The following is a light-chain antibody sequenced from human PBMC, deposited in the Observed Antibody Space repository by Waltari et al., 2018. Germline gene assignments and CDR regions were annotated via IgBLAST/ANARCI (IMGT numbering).Light chain of an antibody. CDR3: QQRSNWTPHT. CDR1: QSFASY. J-gene: IGKJ2*01. V-gene: IGKV3-11*01. CDR2: DAS. Sequence: EIVFTQSPATLSLSPGDTATLSCRASQSFASYLAWYQQKPGQPPRLLIYDASSRATGVPARFRGSGSGTDFTLTISSLEAEDFAVYYCQQRSNWTPHTFGQGARLEIK.